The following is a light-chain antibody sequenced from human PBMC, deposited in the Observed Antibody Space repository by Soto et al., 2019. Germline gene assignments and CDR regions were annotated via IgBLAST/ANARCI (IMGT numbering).Light chain of an antibody. CDR2: GAS. CDR3: QQYGSSPPWT. Sequence: EVVLTQSPGTLSLSPGERATLSCRAIQTVSSNYVAWYQPKPGQAPRLLIYGASSRATGIPDRFSGSGSGTDFTLTISRLEPEDFAVYYCQQYGSSPPWTFGQGTKVDI. CDR1: QTVSSNY. J-gene: IGKJ1*01. V-gene: IGKV3-20*01.